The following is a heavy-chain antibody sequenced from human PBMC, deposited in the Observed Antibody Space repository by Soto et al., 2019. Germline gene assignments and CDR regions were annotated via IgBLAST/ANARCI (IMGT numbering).Heavy chain of an antibody. CDR2: ISSSSSTM. CDR3: ARTPLDY. CDR1: GFTFSTYI. J-gene: IGHJ4*02. Sequence: PGGSLRLSCAASGFTFSTYIMNWVRQAPGKGLEWVSYISSSSSTMDYADSVRGRFTISRDNARNSLYLQMNSLRDEDTAVYYCARTPLDYWGQGTLVTVSS. V-gene: IGHV3-48*02.